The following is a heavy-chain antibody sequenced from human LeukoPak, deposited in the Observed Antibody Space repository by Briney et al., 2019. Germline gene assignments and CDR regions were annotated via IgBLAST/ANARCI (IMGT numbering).Heavy chain of an antibody. Sequence: PSETLSLTCTVSGGSISSYYWSWIRQPPGKGLEWIGYIYYSGSTNYNPSLKSRVTISVDTSKNQFSLKLSSVTAADTAVYYCARGHYFASGTSFHNAFDVWGQGTMVTVSS. CDR2: IYYSGST. J-gene: IGHJ3*01. CDR1: GGSISSYY. CDR3: ARGHYFASGTSFHNAFDV. V-gene: IGHV4-59*01. D-gene: IGHD3-10*01.